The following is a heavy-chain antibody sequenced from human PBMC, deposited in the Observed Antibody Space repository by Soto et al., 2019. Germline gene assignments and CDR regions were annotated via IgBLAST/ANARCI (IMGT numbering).Heavy chain of an antibody. CDR2: IYYSGYT. CDR3: ARGDNCVPFDY. J-gene: IGHJ4*02. CDR1: GGSISSGDYK. Sequence: QVQLQESGPGLVKPSQTLSLTCTVSGGSISSGDYKWSWIRQPPGKGLEWIGYIYYSGYTYNNPSLKSRVMMSVDTSKKQFSLKLSSVTASDTAVYYCARGDNCVPFDYWGQGTLVTVSS. D-gene: IGHD1-20*01. V-gene: IGHV4-30-4*01.